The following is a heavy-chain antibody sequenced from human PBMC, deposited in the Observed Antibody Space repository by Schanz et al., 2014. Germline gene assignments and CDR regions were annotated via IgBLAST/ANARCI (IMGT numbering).Heavy chain of an antibody. V-gene: IGHV1-18*01. D-gene: IGHD3-9*01. CDR1: GGTFSSST. CDR2: ISAFDDKT. CDR3: ARETTIITGGAFDV. Sequence: QVQLVQSGGEVKKPGASATVSCKASGGTFSSSTLTWVRQAPGQGLEWMGWISAFDDKTDYAQNFQGRLIMTTDTSTTTVYMELRGLRSDDTAVYYCARETTIITGGAFDVWGQGTMVTVSS. J-gene: IGHJ3*01.